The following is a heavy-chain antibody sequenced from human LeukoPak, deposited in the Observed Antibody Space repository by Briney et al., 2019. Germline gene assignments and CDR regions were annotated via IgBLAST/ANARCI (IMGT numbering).Heavy chain of an antibody. D-gene: IGHD1-7*01. Sequence: SETLSLTCTVSGGSISSYYWSWIRQPPGKGLEWIGYIYYSGSTNYNPSLKSRVTISVDTSKNQFSLKLSPVTAADTAVYYCATSKGGYNWNYGAFDIWGQGTMVTVSS. V-gene: IGHV4-59*01. CDR1: GGSISSYY. J-gene: IGHJ3*02. CDR3: ATSKGGYNWNYGAFDI. CDR2: IYYSGST.